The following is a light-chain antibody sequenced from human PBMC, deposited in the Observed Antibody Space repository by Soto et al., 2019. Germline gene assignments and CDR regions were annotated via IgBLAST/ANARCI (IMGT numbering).Light chain of an antibody. J-gene: IGLJ1*01. V-gene: IGLV2-11*01. CDR2: DVS. CDR3: CSYAGSYYYV. Sequence: QFALTQPRSVSGSPGQSVTISCTGTSSDVGGYNYVSWYQQHPGKAPKLMIYDVSKRPSGVPDRFSGSKSGNTASLTISGLQAEDEADYYCCSYAGSYYYVFGTGTKVTVL. CDR1: SSDVGGYNY.